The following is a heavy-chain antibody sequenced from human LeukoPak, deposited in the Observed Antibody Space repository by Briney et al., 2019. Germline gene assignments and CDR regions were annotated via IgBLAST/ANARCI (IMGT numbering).Heavy chain of an antibody. CDR3: AMKAVPRPRLHDAFDF. CDR1: GFTLSSYE. J-gene: IGHJ3*01. D-gene: IGHD5-24*01. V-gene: IGHV3-23*01. CDR2: IDYDGGSG. Sequence: GGSLRLSCTVSGFTLSSYEMSWIRQAPGKGLEWVSSIDYDGGSGHYADSVKGRFTISRDNSKNTLYLQMNSLRADDTAVYYCAMKAVPRPRLHDAFDFWGQGTVVSVSS.